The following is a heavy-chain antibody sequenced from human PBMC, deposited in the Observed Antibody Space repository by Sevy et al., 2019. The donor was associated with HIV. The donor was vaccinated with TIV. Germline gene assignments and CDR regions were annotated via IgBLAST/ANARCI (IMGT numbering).Heavy chain of an antibody. Sequence: GGSLRLSCAASGFTFSIYAMSWVRQAPGKGLEWVSTISVSGGSTYYADSVKGRFTISRDNSKNMLYLQMNSLRAEDTAIYFCAKDHDNNWFDPWGQGTLVTVSS. D-gene: IGHD3-9*01. CDR1: GFTFSIYA. J-gene: IGHJ5*02. V-gene: IGHV3-23*01. CDR2: ISVSGGST. CDR3: AKDHDNNWFDP.